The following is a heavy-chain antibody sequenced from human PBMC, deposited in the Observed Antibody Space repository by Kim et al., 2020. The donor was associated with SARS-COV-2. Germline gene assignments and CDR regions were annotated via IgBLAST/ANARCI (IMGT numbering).Heavy chain of an antibody. V-gene: IGHV4-4*02. CDR2: IYHSGST. CDR3: ARVNSSGWDGYYYYGMAV. Sequence: SETLSLTCAVSGGSISSSNWRSWVRQPPGKGLEWIGEIYHSGSTNYNPSLKSRVTISVDKSKNQFSLKLSSVTAADTAVYYCARVNSSGWDGYYYYGMAVWGQGTTVTVSS. D-gene: IGHD6-19*01. J-gene: IGHJ6*02. CDR1: GGSISSSNW.